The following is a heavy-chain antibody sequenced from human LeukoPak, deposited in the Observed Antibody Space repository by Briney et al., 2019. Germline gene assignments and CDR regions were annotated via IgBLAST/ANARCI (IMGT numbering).Heavy chain of an antibody. Sequence: SETLSLTCAVYGGSFSGYYWSWIRQPPGKGLEWIGEINHSGSTNYNPSLKSRVTISVDTSKNQFSLKLSSVTAADTAVYYCARGVSGEQPTLDYWGQGTLVTVSS. D-gene: IGHD3-10*01. V-gene: IGHV4-34*01. CDR3: ARGVSGEQPTLDY. J-gene: IGHJ4*02. CDR2: INHSGST. CDR1: GGSFSGYY.